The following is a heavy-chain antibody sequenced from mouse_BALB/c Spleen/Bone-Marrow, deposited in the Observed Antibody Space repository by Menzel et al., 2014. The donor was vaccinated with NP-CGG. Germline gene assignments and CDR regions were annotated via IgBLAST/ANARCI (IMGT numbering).Heavy chain of an antibody. Sequence: EVMLVESGGGLVQPGGSLRLSCATSGFTFTDYYMGWVRQPPGKALEWLGFIRNIANGYTTEYSASVKGRFTISRDNSKSILYLKRNPRGAEDSATYYGARDVSWFAYWGQGTLVTFSA. CDR2: IRNIANGYTT. V-gene: IGHV7-3*02. J-gene: IGHJ3*01. CDR3: ARDVSWFAY. CDR1: GFTFTDYY.